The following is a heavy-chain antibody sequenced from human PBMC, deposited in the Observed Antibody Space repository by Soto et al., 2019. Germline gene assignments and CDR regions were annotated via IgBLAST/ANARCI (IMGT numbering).Heavy chain of an antibody. V-gene: IGHV3-33*01. J-gene: IGHJ4*02. D-gene: IGHD5-12*01. Sequence: QVQLVESGGGVAQPGRSLRLSCAASGFTFSSYGMHWVRQAPGKGLEWVEVVWYDGSNNYNADSVKGRFTITRDNSKNTLYLQMTSLRTEDTAVYYWARGGDGYNFPWLAYWGQGTLFTVSS. CDR2: VWYDGSNN. CDR3: ARGGDGYNFPWLAY. CDR1: GFTFSSYG.